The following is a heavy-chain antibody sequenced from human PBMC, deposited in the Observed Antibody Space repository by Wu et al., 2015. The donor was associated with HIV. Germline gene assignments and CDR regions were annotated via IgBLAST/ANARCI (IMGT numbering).Heavy chain of an antibody. D-gene: IGHD3-10*01. CDR2: ISTYNDNR. CDR1: GYTFTSYS. Sequence: QVQLVQSGGEVKKPGASVKVSCKASGYTFTSYSISWVRQAPGQGLEWMGWISTYNDNRNYAQKLQGRVTMTKDTSTSTAYMELRSLRYDDTAVYYCVRASFTSYGSGKYYTPLGFWGQGTLVTVSS. V-gene: IGHV1-18*01. CDR3: VRASFTSYGSGKYYTPLGF. J-gene: IGHJ4*02.